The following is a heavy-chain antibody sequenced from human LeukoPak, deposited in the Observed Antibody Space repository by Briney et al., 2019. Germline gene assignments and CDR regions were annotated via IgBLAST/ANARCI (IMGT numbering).Heavy chain of an antibody. CDR1: GFTVSSNY. Sequence: GGSLRLSCAASGFTVSSNYMSWVRQAPGKGLECVSVIYSGGSTYYADSVKGRFTISRDNSKNTLYLQMNSLRAEDTAVYYCAREGEAAGPFDYWGQGTLVTVSS. CDR2: IYSGGST. J-gene: IGHJ4*02. D-gene: IGHD6-13*01. CDR3: AREGEAAGPFDY. V-gene: IGHV3-66*01.